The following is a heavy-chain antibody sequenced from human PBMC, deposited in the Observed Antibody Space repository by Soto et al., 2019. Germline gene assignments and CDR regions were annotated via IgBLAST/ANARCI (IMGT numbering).Heavy chain of an antibody. CDR1: GYSFTSYW. V-gene: IGHV5-51*01. Sequence: PGESLKISCKGSGYSFTSYWIGWVRQMPGKGLEWMGIIYPGDSDTRYSPSFQGQVTISADKSISTAYLQWSSLKASDTAMYYCARRGYDYVWGSYRSGAFDIWGQGTMVTVSS. D-gene: IGHD3-16*02. CDR2: IYPGDSDT. J-gene: IGHJ3*02. CDR3: ARRGYDYVWGSYRSGAFDI.